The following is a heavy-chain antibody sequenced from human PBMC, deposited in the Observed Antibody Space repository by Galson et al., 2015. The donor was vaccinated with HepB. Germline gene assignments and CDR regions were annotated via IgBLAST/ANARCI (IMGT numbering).Heavy chain of an antibody. CDR1: GYTFTGYA. V-gene: IGHV1-3*01. D-gene: IGHD6-6*01. J-gene: IGHJ6*03. CDR2: INAGNGNT. CDR3: ARDRPEYSGQYYYYYYYMDV. Sequence: SVKVSCKASGYTFTGYAMHWVRQAPGQRLEWMGWINAGNGNTKYSQKFQGRVTITRDTSASTAYMELSSLRSEDTAVYYCARDRPEYSGQYYYYYYYMDVWGKGTTVTVSS.